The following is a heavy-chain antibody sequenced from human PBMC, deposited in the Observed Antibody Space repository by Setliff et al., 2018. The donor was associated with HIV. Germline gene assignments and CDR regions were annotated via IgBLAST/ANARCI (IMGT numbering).Heavy chain of an antibody. J-gene: IGHJ3*02. D-gene: IGHD2-21*01. V-gene: IGHV5-51*01. CDR3: ARHKVAMSMLVVQDPGPFDN. CDR1: GYSFTSYW. Sequence: GESLKISCKGSGYSFTSYWIGWVRQMPGKGLEWMGIIYPGDSYTRYSPSFQGQVTISVDKSISTAYLQWSSLKASDTAMYYCARHKVAMSMLVVQDPGPFDNWGQGTMVTVSS. CDR2: IYPGDSYT.